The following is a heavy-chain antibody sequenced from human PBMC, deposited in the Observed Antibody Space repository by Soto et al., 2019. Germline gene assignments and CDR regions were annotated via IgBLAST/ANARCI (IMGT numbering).Heavy chain of an antibody. D-gene: IGHD1-26*01. J-gene: IGHJ4*02. CDR2: ISAYSGNT. CDR3: ARFSGSYYGPDY. CDR1: GYTFTSYG. Sequence: ASVKVSCKASGYTFTSYGISWVRQAPGQGLEWMGWISAYSGNTNYAQKLQGRVTMTTDTSTSTAYMELSSLRSEDTAVYYCARFSGSYYGPDYWGQGTLVTVSS. V-gene: IGHV1-18*01.